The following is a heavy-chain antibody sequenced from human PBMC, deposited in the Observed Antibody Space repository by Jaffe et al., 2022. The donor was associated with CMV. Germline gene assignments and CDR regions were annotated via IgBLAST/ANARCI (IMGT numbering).Heavy chain of an antibody. CDR3: ARTFGELAPYYFDF. D-gene: IGHD3-10*01. V-gene: IGHV1-18*04. CDR1: GYTFTNFG. J-gene: IGHJ4*02. CDR2: ITTYHDKGTT. Sequence: QVQLVQSGTEVKKPGASVRVSCKTSGYTFTNFGLGWVRQAPGQGLEWMGWITTYHDKGTTNYAQKFQGRLTLTADTSTTTAYLDLRSLRSDDTAVYFCARTFGELAPYYFDFWGQGTLVTVSS.